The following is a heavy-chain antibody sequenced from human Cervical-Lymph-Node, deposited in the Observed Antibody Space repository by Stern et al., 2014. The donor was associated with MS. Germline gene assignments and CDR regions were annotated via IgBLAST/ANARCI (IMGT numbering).Heavy chain of an antibody. J-gene: IGHJ6*02. CDR2: ISSSRSYI. V-gene: IGHV3-21*01. CDR3: ARGRDSPKYGMDV. CDR1: GFPSGNHS. D-gene: IGHD2-15*01. Sequence: MQLVQSGGGLVKPGGSRGPPLPPPGFPSGNHSLTWAPRAPGRGRGRASSISSSRSYIYYADPVKGRFTISRNNAKNSVYLQMTYLRAEDTAVYYCARGRDSPKYGMDVWGQGTTVTVSS.